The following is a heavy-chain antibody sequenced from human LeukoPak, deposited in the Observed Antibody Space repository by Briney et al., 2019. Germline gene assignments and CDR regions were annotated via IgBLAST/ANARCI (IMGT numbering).Heavy chain of an antibody. J-gene: IGHJ3*02. D-gene: IGHD5-12*01. Sequence: ASVKVSCKASGGTFSSYAISWVRQATGQGLEWMGWMNPNSGNTGYAQKFQGRVTMTRNTSISTAYMELSSLRSEDTAVYYCASGIVATMDAFDIWGQGTMVTVSS. CDR2: MNPNSGNT. CDR1: GGTFSSYA. CDR3: ASGIVATMDAFDI. V-gene: IGHV1-8*02.